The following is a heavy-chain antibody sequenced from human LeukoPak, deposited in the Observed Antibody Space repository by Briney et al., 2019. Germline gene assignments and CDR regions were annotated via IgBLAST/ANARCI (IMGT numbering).Heavy chain of an antibody. CDR3: AELGINMIGGV. D-gene: IGHD3-10*02. CDR1: GFTFSSYW. V-gene: IGHV3-74*01. CDR2: INSDGSST. J-gene: IGHJ6*04. Sequence: GGSLRLSCAASGFTFSSYWMHWVRQAPGKGLVWVSRINSDGSSTSYADSVKGRFTISRDNAKNTLYLQMNSLRAEDTAVYYCAELGINMIGGVWGKGTTVTISS.